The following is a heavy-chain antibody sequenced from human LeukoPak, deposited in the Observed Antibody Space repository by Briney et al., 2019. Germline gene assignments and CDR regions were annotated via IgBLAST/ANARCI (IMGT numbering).Heavy chain of an antibody. D-gene: IGHD6-19*01. CDR1: GYTFTSYA. V-gene: IGHV1-3*01. CDR3: ARGGIAVAVYYFDY. J-gene: IGHJ4*02. Sequence: ASVKVSCKASGYTFTSYAMHWVRQAPGQRLEWMGWINAGNGNTKYSQKFQGRVTITRDTSASTAYMELSSLRSEDTAVYYCARGGIAVAVYYFDYWGQGTLVTVSS. CDR2: INAGNGNT.